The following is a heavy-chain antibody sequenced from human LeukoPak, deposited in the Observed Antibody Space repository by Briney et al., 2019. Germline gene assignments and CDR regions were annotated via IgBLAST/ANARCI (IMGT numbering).Heavy chain of an antibody. CDR3: TLAVAGTDY. V-gene: IGHV3-49*04. CDR1: GFTFGDYA. Sequence: GGSLRLSCTASGFTFGDYAMSWVRQAPGKGLEWVGFIRSKAYGGTTEYAASVKGRFTISRDDSKSIAYLQMNRLKTEDTAVYYCTLAVAGTDYWGQGTLVTVSS. CDR2: IRSKAYGGTT. J-gene: IGHJ4*02. D-gene: IGHD6-19*01.